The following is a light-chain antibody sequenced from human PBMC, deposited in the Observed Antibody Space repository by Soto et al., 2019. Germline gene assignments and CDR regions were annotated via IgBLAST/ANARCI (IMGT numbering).Light chain of an antibody. Sequence: QSALTQPASVSGSPGQSITISCTGTSSDVGGYHYVSWYQQHPGKTPKLIIYEVSNRPSGISNRFSGSKSAYTASLTISGLQTEDEADYYCSSYTSGSAWVFGGGTKVTVL. CDR3: SSYTSGSAWV. CDR1: SSDVGGYHY. V-gene: IGLV2-14*01. CDR2: EVS. J-gene: IGLJ3*02.